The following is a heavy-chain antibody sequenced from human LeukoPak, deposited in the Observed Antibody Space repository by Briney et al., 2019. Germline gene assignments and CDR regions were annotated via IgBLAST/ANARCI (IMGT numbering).Heavy chain of an antibody. J-gene: IGHJ6*03. CDR3: ARQAGSSNYYYYYMDV. CDR2: IYPGDSHT. V-gene: IGHV5-51*01. CDR1: GYTFTSYW. Sequence: GESLKISCKGSGYTFTSYWIAWVRQMPGKGLEWMGNIYPGDSHTKYSPSFQGQVTISADRSISTAYLQWSSLKASDTAMYYCARQAGSSNYYYYYMDVWGKGTTVTVSS. D-gene: IGHD6-6*01.